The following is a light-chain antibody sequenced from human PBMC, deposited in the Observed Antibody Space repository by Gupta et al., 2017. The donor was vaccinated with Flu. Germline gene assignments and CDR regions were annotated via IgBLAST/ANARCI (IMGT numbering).Light chain of an antibody. CDR1: NPKIGSET. J-gene: IGLJ2*01. CDR2: RDV. Sequence: QSILTQAPSASGTPGQRVTISCSGDNPKIGSETVSWYQQLPGAAPKLLIYRDVQRPSGVPHRFSGSRSGSSASLAISGLQSDDEAVYYCGTWDDSLNGPVFGGGTKLTVL. CDR3: GTWDDSLNGPV. V-gene: IGLV1-44*01.